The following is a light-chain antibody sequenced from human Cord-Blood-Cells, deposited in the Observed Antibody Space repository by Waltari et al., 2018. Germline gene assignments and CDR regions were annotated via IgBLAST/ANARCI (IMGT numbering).Light chain of an antibody. J-gene: IGLJ2*01. CDR1: SSDVGGYNY. Sequence: QSALTQPRSVSGSPGQSVTISCTGTSSDVGGYNYVSWYQQHPGKAPKLLIYDVSKRPSGVPVSFSGPKSGNTASLTISGLQAEDEADYYCCSYAGSYTLVFGGGTKLTV. V-gene: IGLV2-11*01. CDR2: DVS. CDR3: CSYAGSYTLV.